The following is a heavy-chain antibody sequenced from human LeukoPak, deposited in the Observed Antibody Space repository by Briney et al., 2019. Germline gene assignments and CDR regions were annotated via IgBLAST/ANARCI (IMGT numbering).Heavy chain of an antibody. CDR2: NYHSGST. CDR1: GGSISSSNW. Sequence: PSETLSLTCAVSGGSISSSNWWSLVRPLPGKGLEWSGENYHSGSTNYHPPLKSRVTISVDKSTNQFSLKLSSVPAADTAVYYCARLRDSGSKRAFDTWGPGTMVTVSP. CDR3: ARLRDSGSKRAFDT. J-gene: IGHJ3*02. V-gene: IGHV4-4*02. D-gene: IGHD1-26*01.